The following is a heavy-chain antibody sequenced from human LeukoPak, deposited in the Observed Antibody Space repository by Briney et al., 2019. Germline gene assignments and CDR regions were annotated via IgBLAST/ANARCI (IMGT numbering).Heavy chain of an antibody. Sequence: TXXGGSIXSGXXYWSWIRQPAGXXLXXIGXIDSSGGTNDNPSLKSRVTISIDTSKNKFSLKLSSVTAADTAVYYCARLGPPDYYDSSGYRTAWGQGTLVTVSS. CDR1: GGSIXSGXXY. V-gene: IGHV4-61*02. CDR3: ARLGPPDYYDSSGYRTA. J-gene: IGHJ5*02. CDR2: IDSSGGT. D-gene: IGHD3-22*01.